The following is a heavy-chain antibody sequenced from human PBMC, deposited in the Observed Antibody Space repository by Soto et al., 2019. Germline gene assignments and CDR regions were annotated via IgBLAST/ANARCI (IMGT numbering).Heavy chain of an antibody. J-gene: IGHJ6*02. CDR1: GGTFSSYA. CDR3: ARGRGYSSSWPPPRALYYYYYGMDV. D-gene: IGHD6-13*01. V-gene: IGHV1-69*13. Sequence: GASVKVSCKASGGTFSSYAISWVRQAPGQGLEWMGGIIPIFGTANYAQKFQGRVTITADESTSTAYMELSSLRSEDTAVYYCARGRGYSSSWPPPRALYYYYYGMDVWGQGTTVTVSS. CDR2: IIPIFGTA.